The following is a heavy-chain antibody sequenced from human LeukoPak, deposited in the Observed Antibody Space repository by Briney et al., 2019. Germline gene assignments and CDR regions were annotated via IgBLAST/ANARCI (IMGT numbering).Heavy chain of an antibody. CDR1: GGSISSYY. J-gene: IGHJ5*02. Sequence: KPSETLSLTCTVSGGSISSYYWSWIRQPPGKRLEWIGHIYYSGSTNYNPSLKSRVTISVDTSKNQFSLKLSSVTAADTAVYYCARGTRALYCTNGVCYGDWFDPWGQGTLVTVSS. CDR2: IYYSGST. D-gene: IGHD2-8*01. CDR3: ARGTRALYCTNGVCYGDWFDP. V-gene: IGHV4-59*01.